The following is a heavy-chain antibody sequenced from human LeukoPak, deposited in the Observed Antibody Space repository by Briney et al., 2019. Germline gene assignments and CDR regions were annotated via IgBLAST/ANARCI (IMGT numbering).Heavy chain of an antibody. J-gene: IGHJ5*02. CDR1: GYTFTSYG. D-gene: IGHD3-22*01. CDR3: AKDIPYYYDSRAEVDP. CDR2: ISAYNGNT. V-gene: IGHV1-18*01. Sequence: RASVKVSCKASGYTFTSYGISWVRQAPGQGLEWMGWISAYNGNTNYAQKLQGRVTMTTDTSTSTAYMELSRLRSDDTAVYYCAKDIPYYYDSRAEVDPWGQGTLVTVSS.